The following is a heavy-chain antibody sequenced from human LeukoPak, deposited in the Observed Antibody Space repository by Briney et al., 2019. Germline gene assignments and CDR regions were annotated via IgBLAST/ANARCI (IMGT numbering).Heavy chain of an antibody. Sequence: GGSLRLSCTVSGFNFGDYGLSWFRQAPGKGLEWVGFIRSKGYGGTTEYAASVKGRFTISRDDSKNIAYLQMNSLKTEDTAVYYCTTYGSGRKFDYWGQGVLVTVSS. CDR3: TTYGSGRKFDY. D-gene: IGHD3-10*01. V-gene: IGHV3-49*03. CDR1: GFNFGDYG. CDR2: IRSKGYGGTT. J-gene: IGHJ4*02.